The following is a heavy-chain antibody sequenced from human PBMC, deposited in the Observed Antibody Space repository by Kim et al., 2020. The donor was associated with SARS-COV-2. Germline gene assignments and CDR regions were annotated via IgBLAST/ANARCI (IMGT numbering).Heavy chain of an antibody. V-gene: IGHV3-30-3*01. CDR1: GFTFSSYA. J-gene: IGHJ6*02. CDR2: ISYDGSNK. D-gene: IGHD2-8*02. Sequence: GGSLRLSCAASGFTFSSYAMHWVRQAPGKGLEWVAVISYDGSNKYYEDSVKGRFTISRDNSKNTLYLQMNSLRGEDTAVYYCARVLVVYSYYYAMDVWG. CDR3: ARVLVVYSYYYAMDV.